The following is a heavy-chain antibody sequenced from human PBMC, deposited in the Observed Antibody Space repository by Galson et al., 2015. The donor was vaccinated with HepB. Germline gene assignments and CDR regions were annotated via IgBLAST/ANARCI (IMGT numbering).Heavy chain of an antibody. CDR2: FDPEDGET. CDR1: GYTLTELS. D-gene: IGHD1-26*01. J-gene: IGHJ6*02. CDR3: ATEVGAYGYYGMDV. V-gene: IGHV1-24*01. Sequence: SVKVSCKVSGYTLTELSMHWVRQAPGKGLEWMGGFDPEDGETIYAQKFQGRVTMTEDTSTDTAYMELSSLRSEDTAVYYCATEVGAYGYYGMDVWGQGTTVTASS.